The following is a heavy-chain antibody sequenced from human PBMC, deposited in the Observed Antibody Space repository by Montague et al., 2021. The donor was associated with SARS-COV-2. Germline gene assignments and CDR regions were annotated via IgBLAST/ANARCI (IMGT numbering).Heavy chain of an antibody. J-gene: IGHJ4*02. CDR2: INHSGST. Sequence: SETLSLTCAVYGGSFSGYYWSWIRQPPGKGLEWIGEINHSGSTKYNSSLKSRVTISVDTSKNQFSLKLSSVTAADTAVYYCARGTKRVYTYDYDSSSYASDEWGQGSLVNISS. CDR1: GGSFSGYY. V-gene: IGHV4-34*01. D-gene: IGHD3-22*01. CDR3: ARGTKRVYTYDYDSSSYASDE.